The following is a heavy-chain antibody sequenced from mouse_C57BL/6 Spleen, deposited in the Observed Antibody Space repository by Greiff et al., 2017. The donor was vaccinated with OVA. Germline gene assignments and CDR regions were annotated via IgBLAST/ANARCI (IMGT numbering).Heavy chain of an antibody. CDR2: IWSGGST. J-gene: IGHJ1*03. CDR1: GFSLTSYG. D-gene: IGHD2-4*01. CDR3: ARSFYYDYDDWYFDV. V-gene: IGHV2-2*01. Sequence: VKLMESGPGLVQPSQSLSITCTVSGFSLTSYGVHWVRQSPGKGLEWLGVIWSGGSTDYNAAFISRRSISTDNANSQVFFKMNSLQADDTALYYCARSFYYDYDDWYFDVWGTGTTVTVSS.